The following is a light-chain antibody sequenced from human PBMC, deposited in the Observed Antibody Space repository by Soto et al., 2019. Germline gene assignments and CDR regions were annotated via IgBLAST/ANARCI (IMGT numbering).Light chain of an antibody. J-gene: IGLJ1*01. Sequence: QSALTQPRSVSGSPGQSVTISCTGTSSDVGGYNFVSWYQHHPGKAPKLMIYNVIQRPSGVPDRFSASKSGNTASLTISGLQAEDEAHYYCCSYAGSYTYVFGTGTKVIV. CDR3: CSYAGSYTYV. CDR1: SSDVGGYNF. CDR2: NVI. V-gene: IGLV2-11*01.